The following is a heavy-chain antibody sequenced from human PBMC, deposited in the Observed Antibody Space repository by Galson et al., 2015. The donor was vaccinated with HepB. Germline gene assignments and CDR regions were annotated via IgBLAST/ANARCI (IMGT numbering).Heavy chain of an antibody. CDR1: GYTFTSYD. Sequence: SVKVSCKASGYTFTSYDINWVRQATGQGLEWMGWMNPNSGNTGYAQKFQGRVTMTRNTSISTAYMELSSLRSEDTAVYYCARGWGIVVVTATKTLGYGMDVWGQGTTVTVSS. CDR3: ARGWGIVVVTATKTLGYGMDV. J-gene: IGHJ6*02. D-gene: IGHD2-21*02. V-gene: IGHV1-8*01. CDR2: MNPNSGNT.